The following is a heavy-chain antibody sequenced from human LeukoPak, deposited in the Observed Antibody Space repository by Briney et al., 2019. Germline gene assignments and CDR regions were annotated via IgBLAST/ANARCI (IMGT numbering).Heavy chain of an antibody. Sequence: PGGSLRLSCAASGFTFSSYWMSWVRQAPGKGLEWVANIKQDGSEKYYVDSVKGRSTISRDNAKNSLYLQMNSLRAEDTAVYYCARFIAVAGSYYYYYYMDVWGKGTTVTVSS. CDR2: IKQDGSEK. V-gene: IGHV3-7*01. CDR1: GFTFSSYW. J-gene: IGHJ6*03. D-gene: IGHD6-19*01. CDR3: ARFIAVAGSYYYYYYMDV.